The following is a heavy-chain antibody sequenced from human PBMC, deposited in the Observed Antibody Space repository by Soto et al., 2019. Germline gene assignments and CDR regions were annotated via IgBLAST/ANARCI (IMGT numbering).Heavy chain of an antibody. CDR3: ARVYTSGWYYFDD. CDR1: GYTFTGYY. D-gene: IGHD6-19*01. CDR2: INPNSGGT. J-gene: IGHJ4*02. V-gene: IGHV1-2*02. Sequence: ASVKVSCKASGYTFTGYYIHWVRQAPGQGLEWMGWINPNSGGTKYAQKFQGRVTLTRDTSISTAYMELSSLRSDDTAVYYCARVYTSGWYYFDDWGQGTLGTVSS.